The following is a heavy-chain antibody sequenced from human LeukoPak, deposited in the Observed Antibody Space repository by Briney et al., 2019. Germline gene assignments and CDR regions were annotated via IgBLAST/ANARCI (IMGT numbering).Heavy chain of an antibody. D-gene: IGHD6-13*01. V-gene: IGHV3-53*01. CDR1: GFTVSSNY. CDR3: ARGSWYNTIDY. J-gene: IGHJ4*02. Sequence: PGGSLRLSFAASGFTVSSNYMSWVRQAPGKGLEWVSVIYSGGSTYYADSVKGRFTISRDNSKNTLYLQMNSLRAEDTAVYYCARGSWYNTIDYWGQGTLVTVSS. CDR2: IYSGGST.